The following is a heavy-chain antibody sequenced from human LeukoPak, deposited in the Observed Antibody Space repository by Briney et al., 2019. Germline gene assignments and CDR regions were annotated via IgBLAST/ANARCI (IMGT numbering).Heavy chain of an antibody. V-gene: IGHV1-69*05. J-gene: IGHJ4*02. Sequence: SVKVSCKAPGGTFSSYAISWVRQAPGQGLEWMGGIIPIFGTANYAQKLQGRVTMTTHTSTSTAYMELRSLRSDDTAVYYCARAGHRKYYYDNAYDYWGQGTLVTVSS. CDR2: IIPIFGTA. CDR3: ARAGHRKYYYDNAYDY. D-gene: IGHD3-22*01. CDR1: GGTFSSYA.